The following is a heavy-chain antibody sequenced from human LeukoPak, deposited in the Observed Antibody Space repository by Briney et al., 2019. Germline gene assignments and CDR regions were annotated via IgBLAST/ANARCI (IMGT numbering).Heavy chain of an antibody. D-gene: IGHD2-2*01. CDR3: ARVDVVVVPAGPVLGHYYYYYMDV. CDR1: GFTFSSYW. V-gene: IGHV3-7*01. J-gene: IGHJ6*03. Sequence: PGGSLRLSCAASGFTFSSYWMSWVRQAPGKGLEWVANIKQDGSEKYYVDSVKGRFTISRDNAKNSLYLQMNSLRAEDTAVYYCARVDVVVVPAGPVLGHYYYYYMDVWGKGTTVTVSS. CDR2: IKQDGSEK.